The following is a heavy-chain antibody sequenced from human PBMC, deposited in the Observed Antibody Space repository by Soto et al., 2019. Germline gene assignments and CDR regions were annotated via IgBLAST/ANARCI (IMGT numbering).Heavy chain of an antibody. CDR1: RFTFSSYA. J-gene: IGHJ5*01. D-gene: IGHD6-19*01. V-gene: IGHV3-23*01. Sequence: EVQLSESGGGLVQPGGSLRLSCAASRFTFSSYAMSWVRQAPGKGLDWVSAIGGRGETTYYADSVKGRFSISRASSKNTLSLQMTRLRDADTGIYYCAKRRWPDQSLVLVNWFDSWGQGTLVSVSS. CDR2: IGGRGETT. CDR3: AKRRWPDQSLVLVNWFDS.